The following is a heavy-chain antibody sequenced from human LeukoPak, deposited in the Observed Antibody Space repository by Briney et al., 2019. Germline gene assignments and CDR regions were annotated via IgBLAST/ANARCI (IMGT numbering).Heavy chain of an antibody. CDR3: ARHRGNTRDY. Sequence: ASVKVSCKASGGTFSSYAISWVRQMPGKGLEWMGIIYPGDSDTRYSPSFQGQVTISADKSISTAYLQWSSLKASDTAMYYCARHRGNTRDYWGQGTLVTVSS. J-gene: IGHJ4*02. V-gene: IGHV5-51*01. CDR2: IYPGDSDT. D-gene: IGHD1/OR15-1a*01. CDR1: GGTFSSYA.